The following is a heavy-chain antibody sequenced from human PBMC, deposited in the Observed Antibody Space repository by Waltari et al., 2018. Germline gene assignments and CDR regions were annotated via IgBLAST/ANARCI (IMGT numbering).Heavy chain of an antibody. V-gene: IGHV4-34*01. J-gene: IGHJ6*03. CDR2: INHSGST. D-gene: IGHD3-10*01. CDR1: GGSFSGYY. Sequence: QVQLQQWGAGLLKPSETLSLTCAVYGGSFSGYYWSWIRQPPGKGLEWIGEINHSGSTNYNPSPKRRFTISVDTSKNQFSLKLSSVTAADTAVYYCARRVYGRYYYYYYMDVWGKGTTVTISS. CDR3: ARRVYGRYYYYYYMDV.